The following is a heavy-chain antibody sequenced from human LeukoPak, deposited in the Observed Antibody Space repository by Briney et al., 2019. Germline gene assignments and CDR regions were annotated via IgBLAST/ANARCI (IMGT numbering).Heavy chain of an antibody. Sequence: GGSLRLSCAASGFTFSSYGMHWVRQAPGKGLEWVAFIRYDGSNKYYADSVKGRFTISRDNSKNTLYLQMNSLRAGDTAVYYCAKTHRDTAMEEYYFDYWGQGTLVTVSS. CDR2: IRYDGSNK. J-gene: IGHJ4*02. D-gene: IGHD5-18*01. CDR1: GFTFSSYG. CDR3: AKTHRDTAMEEYYFDY. V-gene: IGHV3-30*02.